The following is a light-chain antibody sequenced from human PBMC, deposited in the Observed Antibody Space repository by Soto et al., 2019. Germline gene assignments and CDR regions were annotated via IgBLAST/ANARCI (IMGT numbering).Light chain of an antibody. V-gene: IGKV1-33*01. Sequence: DIQMTQSPSSLSASVGDRVTITCQASQNINNYLNWYQQKPGRAPKLLIYDASNLEAGVPSRFRGSGSGTDVTFTISRLQPEDIATYFCQQYENLPTFGQGTRLEI. J-gene: IGKJ5*01. CDR2: DAS. CDR3: QQYENLPT. CDR1: QNINNY.